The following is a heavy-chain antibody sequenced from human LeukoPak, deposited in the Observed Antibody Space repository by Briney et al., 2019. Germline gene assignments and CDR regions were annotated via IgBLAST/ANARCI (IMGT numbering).Heavy chain of an antibody. J-gene: IGHJ4*02. Sequence: GGSLRPSCAASGFTVSSNYMSWVRQAPGKGLEWVSVIYSGGSTYYADSVKGRFTISRDNSKNTLYLQMNSLRAEDTAVYYCAREGMATTYYFDYWGQGTLVTVSS. CDR2: IYSGGST. CDR3: AREGMATTYYFDY. V-gene: IGHV3-53*01. CDR1: GFTVSSNY. D-gene: IGHD5-24*01.